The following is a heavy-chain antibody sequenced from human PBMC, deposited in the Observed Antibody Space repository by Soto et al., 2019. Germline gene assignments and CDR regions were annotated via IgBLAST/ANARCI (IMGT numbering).Heavy chain of an antibody. V-gene: IGHV3-30*18. CDR2: ISYDGSNK. CDR3: AKDRGAAVLDY. D-gene: IGHD3-10*01. CDR1: GFTFSSYG. J-gene: IGHJ4*02. Sequence: QVQLVESGGGVVQPGRSLRLSCAASGFTFSSYGMHWVRQAPGKGLEWVAVISYDGSNKYYADSVKGRFTISRDNSKNPLYLQMNSLRAEDTAVYYCAKDRGAAVLDYWGQGTLVTVSS.